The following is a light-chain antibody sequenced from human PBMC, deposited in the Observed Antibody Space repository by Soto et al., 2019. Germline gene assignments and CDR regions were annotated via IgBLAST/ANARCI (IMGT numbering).Light chain of an antibody. V-gene: IGKV3-11*01. CDR3: QQRASWPIT. J-gene: IGKJ4*01. CDR1: QGVSSY. CDR2: EAS. Sequence: EIVLTQSPATLSLSPGERATLSCRASQGVSSYLAWYQQKPGQAPRLLIYEASNRATGIPARFSGGGSGTDFTLTISSLESEDVAVYYCQQRASWPITFGGGTKWIS.